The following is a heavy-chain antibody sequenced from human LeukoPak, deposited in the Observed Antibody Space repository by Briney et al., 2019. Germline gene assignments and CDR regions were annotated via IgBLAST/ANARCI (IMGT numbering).Heavy chain of an antibody. CDR3: AKEGGFGANYYYYGMDV. CDR1: GFTFSSYG. D-gene: IGHD3-10*01. Sequence: GGSLRLSCAASGFTFSSYGMHWVRQAPGKGLEWVAVISYDGSNKYYADSVKGRFTISRDNSKNTLYLQMNSLRAKDTAVYYCAKEGGFGANYYYYGMDVWGQGTTVTVSS. CDR2: ISYDGSNK. J-gene: IGHJ6*02. V-gene: IGHV3-30*18.